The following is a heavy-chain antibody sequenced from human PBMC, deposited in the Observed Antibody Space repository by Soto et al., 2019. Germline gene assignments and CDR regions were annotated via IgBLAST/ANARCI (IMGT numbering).Heavy chain of an antibody. CDR3: ARGAERYCGGDCYSGDY. J-gene: IGHJ4*02. V-gene: IGHV3-30-3*01. CDR1: GFTFSSYA. D-gene: IGHD2-21*02. CDR2: ISYDGSNK. Sequence: LRLSCAASGFTFSSYAMHWVRQAPGKGLEWVAVISYDGSNKYYADSVKGRFTISRDNSKNTPYLQMNSLRAEDTAVYYCARGAERYCGGDCYSGDYWGQGTLVTVSS.